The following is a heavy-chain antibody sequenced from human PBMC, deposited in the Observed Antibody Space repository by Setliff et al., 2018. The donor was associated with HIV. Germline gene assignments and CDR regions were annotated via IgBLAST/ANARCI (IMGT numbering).Heavy chain of an antibody. V-gene: IGHV1-2*02. CDR3: ARGVYCSGGSCSWRDLRTYGMDV. CDR2: IYPNTGGT. Sequence: ASVKVSCKASGYTFTSYDISWVRQAPGQGLEWIGWIYPNTGGTNYAQKFQGRVTMTRDTSISTAYMELSRLRSDDTAVYYCARGVYCSGGSCSWRDLRTYGMDVWGQGTTVTVSS. CDR1: GYTFTSYD. D-gene: IGHD2-15*01. J-gene: IGHJ6*02.